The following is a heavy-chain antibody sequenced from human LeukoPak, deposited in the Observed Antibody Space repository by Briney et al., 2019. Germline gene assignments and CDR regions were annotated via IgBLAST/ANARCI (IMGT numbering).Heavy chain of an antibody. J-gene: IGHJ5*02. CDR3: ARRYSSSWYWFDP. V-gene: IGHV4-39*01. CDR1: GASVSSGSYY. Sequence: SETLSLTCTVSGASVSSGSYYWGWIRQPPGKGLEWIGNIYYSGSTYYNPSLKSRVTISVDTSKNQFSLKLSSVTAADTAVYYCARRYSSSWYWFDPWGQGTLVTVSS. D-gene: IGHD6-13*01. CDR2: IYYSGST.